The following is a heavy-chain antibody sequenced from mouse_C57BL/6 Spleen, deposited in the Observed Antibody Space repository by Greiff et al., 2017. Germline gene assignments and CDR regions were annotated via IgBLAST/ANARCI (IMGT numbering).Heavy chain of an antibody. Sequence: EVKLVESGPELVKPGASVKISCKASGYSFTGYYMNWVKQSPEKSLEWIGEINPSTGGTTYNQKFKAKATLTVDKSSSTAYMQLKSLTSEDSAVYYCARRLRLFDYWGQGTTLTVSS. CDR1: GYSFTGYY. CDR2: INPSTGGT. V-gene: IGHV1-42*01. D-gene: IGHD1-2*01. J-gene: IGHJ2*01. CDR3: ARRLRLFDY.